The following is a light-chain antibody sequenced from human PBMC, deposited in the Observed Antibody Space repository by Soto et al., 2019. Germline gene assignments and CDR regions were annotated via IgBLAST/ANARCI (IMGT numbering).Light chain of an antibody. CDR1: QSVSSSY. CDR3: QQYGSSQWT. CDR2: GAS. V-gene: IGKV3-20*01. J-gene: IGKJ1*01. Sequence: EIVLTQSPGTLSLSPGERDTLSCRASQSVSSSYLAWYQQKPGQAPRLLIYGASSRATGIPDRFSGSGPGTDFTLTISRLEPEDFAVYYCQQYGSSQWTFGQGTKVDIK.